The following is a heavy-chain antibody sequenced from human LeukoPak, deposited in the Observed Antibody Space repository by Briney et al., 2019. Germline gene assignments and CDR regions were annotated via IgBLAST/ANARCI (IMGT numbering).Heavy chain of an antibody. Sequence: SETLSLTCTVSGGSISSSSYYWGWIRQPPGKGLEWVGSIYYSGSTYYNPSLKSRVTISVDTSKNQFSLKLSSVTAADTAVYYCARDRRRSYDILTGYPDYWGQGTLVTVSS. CDR2: IYYSGST. V-gene: IGHV4-39*07. J-gene: IGHJ4*02. CDR1: GGSISSSSYY. D-gene: IGHD3-9*01. CDR3: ARDRRRSYDILTGYPDY.